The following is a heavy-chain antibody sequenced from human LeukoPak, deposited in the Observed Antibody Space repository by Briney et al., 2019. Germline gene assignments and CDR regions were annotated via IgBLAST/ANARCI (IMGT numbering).Heavy chain of an antibody. Sequence: PGGSLRLSCAASGFTFSSYGMHWVRQAPGKGLEWVAVIWYDGSNKYYADSVKGRFTISRDNSKNTLYLQMNSLRAEDTAVYYCARGGYSSSPMYNWFDPWGQGTLVTVSS. CDR2: IWYDGSNK. D-gene: IGHD6-6*01. V-gene: IGHV3-33*01. J-gene: IGHJ5*02. CDR1: GFTFSSYG. CDR3: ARGGYSSSPMYNWFDP.